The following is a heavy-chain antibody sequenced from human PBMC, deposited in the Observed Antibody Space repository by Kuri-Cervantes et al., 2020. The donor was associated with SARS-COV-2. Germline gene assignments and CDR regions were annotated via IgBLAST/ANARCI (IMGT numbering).Heavy chain of an antibody. J-gene: IGHJ3*02. CDR1: GGSISSGGYS. CDR2: IYHSGST. D-gene: IGHD1-26*01. V-gene: IGHV4-30-2*01. CDR3: AGDGWSGSNGAFDI. Sequence: SQTLSLTCAVSGGSISSGGYSWSWIRQPPGKGLEWIGYIYHSGSTYYNPSLKSRVTISVDRSKNQFSLKLSSVTAADTAVYYCAGDGWSGSNGAFDIWGQGTMVTVSS.